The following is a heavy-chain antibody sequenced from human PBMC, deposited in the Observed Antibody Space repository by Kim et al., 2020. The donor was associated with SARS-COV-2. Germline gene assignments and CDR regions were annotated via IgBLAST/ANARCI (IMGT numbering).Heavy chain of an antibody. J-gene: IGHJ3*01. CDR2: ISYDGSNK. CDR3: AKVDVLRYFDWLPIDAF. D-gene: IGHD3-9*01. CDR1: GFTFSSYG. V-gene: IGHV3-30*18. Sequence: GGSLRLSCAASGFTFSSYGMHWVRQAPGKGLEWVAVISYDGSNKYYADSVKGRFTISRDNSKNTLYLQMNSLRAEDTAVYYCAKVDVLRYFDWLPIDAF.